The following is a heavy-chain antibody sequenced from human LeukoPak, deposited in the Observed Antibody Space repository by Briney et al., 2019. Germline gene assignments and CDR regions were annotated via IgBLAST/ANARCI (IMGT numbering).Heavy chain of an antibody. CDR2: FDPEDGET. V-gene: IGHV1-24*01. CDR1: GYTLTELS. CDR3: ATGGRGSGSCYFDY. Sequence: ASVKVSCKVSGYTLTELSMHWVRQAPGKGLEWMGGFDPEDGETIYAQKFQGRVTMTEDTSTDTAYMELSSLRSEDTAVYYCATGGRGSGSCYFDYWGQGTLVTVSS. D-gene: IGHD3-10*01. J-gene: IGHJ4*02.